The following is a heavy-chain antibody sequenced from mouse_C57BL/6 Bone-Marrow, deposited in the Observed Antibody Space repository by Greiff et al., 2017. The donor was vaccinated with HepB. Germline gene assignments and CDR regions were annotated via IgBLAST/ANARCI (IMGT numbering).Heavy chain of an antibody. CDR1: GFTFSSYA. Sequence: EVKLMESGGGLVKPGGSLKLSCAASGFTFSSYAMSWVRQTPEKRLEWVATISDGGSYTYYPDNVKGRFTISRDNAKNNLYLQMSHLKSEDTAMYYCARDGIYYGSHGDWYFDVWGTGTTVTVSS. V-gene: IGHV5-4*01. CDR2: ISDGGSYT. D-gene: IGHD1-1*01. CDR3: ARDGIYYGSHGDWYFDV. J-gene: IGHJ1*03.